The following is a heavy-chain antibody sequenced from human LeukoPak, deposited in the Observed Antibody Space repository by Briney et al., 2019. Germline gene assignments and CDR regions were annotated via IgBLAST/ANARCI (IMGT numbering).Heavy chain of an antibody. V-gene: IGHV3-15*01. D-gene: IGHD4/OR15-4a*01. CDR3: TTLGAFDY. CDR2: IKRKTDGGTT. CDR1: GFTFSNAW. Sequence: GGSLRLPCAASGFTFSNAWMSWVRQAPGKGLEWVGRIKRKTDGGTTDYAAPVKGRFSISRDDSKNTLYLQMNSLKTEDTAVYYCTTLGAFDYWGLGTLVTVSS. J-gene: IGHJ4*02.